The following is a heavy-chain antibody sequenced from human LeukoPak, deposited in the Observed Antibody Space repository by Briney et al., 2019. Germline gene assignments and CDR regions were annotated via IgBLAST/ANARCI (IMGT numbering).Heavy chain of an antibody. CDR2: IKSKTDGGTT. CDR3: ATQHYYYDRSNYDFYFFDY. Sequence: PGRSLRLSRAPSRFTFTNAWTSCVRHGPREGLEWGGRIKSKTDGGTTDYVAPVKGRFTISRDESKNTLSLQMNSLKTEDTAVYYCATQHYYYDRSNYDFYFFDYWGQGTQVTVSS. D-gene: IGHD3-22*01. CDR1: RFTFTNAW. V-gene: IGHV3-15*01. J-gene: IGHJ4*02.